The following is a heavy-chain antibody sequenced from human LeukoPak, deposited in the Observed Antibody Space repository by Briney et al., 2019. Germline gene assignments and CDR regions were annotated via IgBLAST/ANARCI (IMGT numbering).Heavy chain of an antibody. Sequence: ASVKVSCKASGYTFTDYYMHWVQQAPGQGLEWMGWISAYNGNTNYAQKLQGRVTMTTDTSTSTAYMELRSLRSDDTAVYYCAKDLSGSYYQGWFDPWGQGTLVTVSS. CDR1: GYTFTDYY. D-gene: IGHD1-26*01. V-gene: IGHV1-18*04. CDR3: AKDLSGSYYQGWFDP. J-gene: IGHJ5*02. CDR2: ISAYNGNT.